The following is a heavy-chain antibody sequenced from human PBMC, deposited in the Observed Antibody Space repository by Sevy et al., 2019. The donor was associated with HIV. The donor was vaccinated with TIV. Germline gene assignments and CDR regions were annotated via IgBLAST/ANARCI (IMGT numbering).Heavy chain of an antibody. J-gene: IGHJ4*02. CDR2: ISGSGGST. D-gene: IGHD3-22*01. CDR1: GFKFSSYA. Sequence: GGSLRLSCAASGFKFSSYAMSWVRQPPGKGLEWVSTISGSGGSTYYADSVKGRFTISRDNSKNTLYLQMNSLRAEDTAVYYCARDYDSSGLFDYWGQRTLVTVSS. V-gene: IGHV3-23*01. CDR3: ARDYDSSGLFDY.